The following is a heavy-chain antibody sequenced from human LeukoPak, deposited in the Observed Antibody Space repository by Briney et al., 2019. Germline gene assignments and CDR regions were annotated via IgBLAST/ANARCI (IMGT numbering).Heavy chain of an antibody. J-gene: IGHJ4*02. V-gene: IGHV3-23*01. D-gene: IGHD6-13*01. Sequence: GGSLRLSCAASGFTFSNFAMSWVRQAPGKGLEWVSDISAGGGSTYYADFVKGRFTISRDNSKNTMYLQMNSPRAEDTAVYYCAKGPYSTSWYGYFDYWGQGTLVTVSS. CDR2: ISAGGGST. CDR1: GFTFSNFA. CDR3: AKGPYSTSWYGYFDY.